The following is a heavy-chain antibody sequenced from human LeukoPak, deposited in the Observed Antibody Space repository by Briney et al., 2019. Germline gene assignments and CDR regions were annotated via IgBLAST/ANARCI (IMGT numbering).Heavy chain of an antibody. V-gene: IGHV4-31*03. CDR3: ARVGEAMVRGVISYYFDY. CDR2: IYYSGST. Sequence: SQTLSLTCTVSGGSISSGGYYWSWIRQHPGKGLEGIGYIYYSGSTYYNPSLKSRVTISVDTSKNQFSLKLSSVTAADTAVYYCARVGEAMVRGVISYYFDYWGQGTLVTVSS. CDR1: GGSISSGGYY. D-gene: IGHD3-10*01. J-gene: IGHJ4*02.